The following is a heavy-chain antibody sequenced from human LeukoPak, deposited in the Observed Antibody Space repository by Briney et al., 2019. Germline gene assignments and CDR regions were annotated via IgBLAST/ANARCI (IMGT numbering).Heavy chain of an antibody. CDR3: ARGLDIVVVPPAALYFDY. J-gene: IGHJ4*02. CDR1: GGSFSGYY. CDR2: INHSGST. D-gene: IGHD2-2*03. Sequence: SETLSLTCAVYGGSFSGYYWSWIRQPPGKGLEWIGEINHSGSTNYNPSLKSRVTISVDTSKNQFSLKLSSVTAADTAVYYCARGLDIVVVPPAALYFDYWGQGTLVTVSS. V-gene: IGHV4-34*01.